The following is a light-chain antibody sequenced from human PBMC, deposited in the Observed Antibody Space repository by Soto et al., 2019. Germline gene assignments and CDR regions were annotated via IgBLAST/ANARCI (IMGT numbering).Light chain of an antibody. J-gene: IGKJ4*01. CDR2: DAS. Sequence: EIVLTQSPATLSLSPGERATLSCRASQSVSIYLAWYHQKPGQAPRLLIYDASNRATGIPARFSGSGSGTDFTLTISSLEPEDFAVYYCQQRSNWPQLTFGGGTKVELK. CDR1: QSVSIY. V-gene: IGKV3-11*01. CDR3: QQRSNWPQLT.